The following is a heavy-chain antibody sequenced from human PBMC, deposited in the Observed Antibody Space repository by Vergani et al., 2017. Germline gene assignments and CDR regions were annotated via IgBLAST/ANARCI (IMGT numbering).Heavy chain of an antibody. V-gene: IGHV1-69*06. CDR3: AREFYDFWSGFCGTFDY. CDR1: GGTFSSYA. CDR2: IIPIFGTA. D-gene: IGHD3-3*01. J-gene: IGHJ4*02. Sequence: QVQLVQSGAEVKKPGSSVKVSCKASGGTFSSYAISWVRQAPGQGLEWMGRIIPIFGTANYAQKFQGRVTMTRDTSTSTVYMELSSLRSEDTAVYYCAREFYDFWSGFCGTFDYWGQGTLVTVSS.